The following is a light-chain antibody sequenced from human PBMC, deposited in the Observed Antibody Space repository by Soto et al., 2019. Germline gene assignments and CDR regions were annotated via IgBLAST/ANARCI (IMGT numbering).Light chain of an antibody. Sequence: EIVLTQSPGTLTLSPGERATLSCRASQSVSSSYLAWYQQKPGQAPRLLIYGASSRATGIPDKFSGSGSETDFTLTSSRLEPEDSAVYYCQKYGSSPRFGQGTKVEFK. J-gene: IGKJ1*01. CDR1: QSVSSSY. CDR2: GAS. V-gene: IGKV3-20*01. CDR3: QKYGSSPR.